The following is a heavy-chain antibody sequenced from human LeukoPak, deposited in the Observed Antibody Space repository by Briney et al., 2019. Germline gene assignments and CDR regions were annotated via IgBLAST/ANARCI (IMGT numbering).Heavy chain of an antibody. V-gene: IGHV4-39*01. CDR2: IYYSGST. D-gene: IGHD5-12*01. Sequence: SETLSLTCTVCGGSISSSSYYWGWIRQPPGKGLEWIGSIYYSGSTYYTPSLKSRLTIAVDTSKNQLSLQLSSVTAAYTAVYYCARVRKWLHYYYYYMDVWGKGTTVTVSS. J-gene: IGHJ6*03. CDR1: GGSISSSSYY. CDR3: ARVRKWLHYYYYYMDV.